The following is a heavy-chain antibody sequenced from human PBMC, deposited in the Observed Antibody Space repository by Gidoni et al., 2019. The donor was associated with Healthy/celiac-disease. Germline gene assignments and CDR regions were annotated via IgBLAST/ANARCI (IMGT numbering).Heavy chain of an antibody. CDR1: GGSISSYY. Sequence: QVQLQESGPGLVKPSETLSLTCTVSGGSISSYYWSWIRQPPGKGLEWIGYIYYSGSTNYNPSLKSRVTISVDTSKNQFSLKLSSVTAADTAVYYCARGVTELMGYFDYWGQGTLVTVSS. D-gene: IGHD2-21*02. CDR2: IYYSGST. CDR3: ARGVTELMGYFDY. V-gene: IGHV4-59*01. J-gene: IGHJ4*02.